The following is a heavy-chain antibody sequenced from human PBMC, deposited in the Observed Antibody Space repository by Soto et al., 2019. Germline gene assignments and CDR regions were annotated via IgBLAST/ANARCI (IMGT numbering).Heavy chain of an antibody. V-gene: IGHV1-69*06. CDR2: IIPIFGTA. CDR3: ALAAGYCSSTSCPKHYYYYGMDV. D-gene: IGHD2-2*01. CDR1: GGTFSSYA. J-gene: IGHJ6*02. Sequence: SVKVSCKASGGTFSSYAISWVRQAPGQGLEWMGGIIPIFGTANYAQKFQGRVTITADKSTSTAYMELSSLRSEDTAVYYCALAAGYCSSTSCPKHYYYYGMDVWGQGTTVTAS.